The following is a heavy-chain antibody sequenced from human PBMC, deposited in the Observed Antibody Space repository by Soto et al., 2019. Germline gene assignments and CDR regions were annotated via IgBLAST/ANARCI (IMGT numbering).Heavy chain of an antibody. CDR1: GITFSNYW. Sequence: EVHLVESGGGLVQPGGSLRLSCAASGITFSNYWMTWVRQAPGKGLEWVANIKQDGSEKYYVDSVKGRFTISRVNTKNSVYMQMNNLRAEDTAVYYCATRPPGQRYVGALDWWGQGTLVTVSS. V-gene: IGHV3-7*02. CDR2: IKQDGSEK. J-gene: IGHJ4*02. D-gene: IGHD3-16*01. CDR3: ATRPPGQRYVGALDW.